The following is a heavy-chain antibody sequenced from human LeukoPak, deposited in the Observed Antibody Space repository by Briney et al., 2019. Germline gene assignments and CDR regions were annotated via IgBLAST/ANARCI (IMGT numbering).Heavy chain of an antibody. V-gene: IGHV1-69*06. D-gene: IGHD3-10*01. CDR3: ARDPYGSGSNWFDP. CDR2: IIPIFGTA. J-gene: IGHJ5*02. Sequence: SVKVSCKATGATFSSYALSLVRQAPGQGLEWMGGIIPIFGTANYAQKFQGRVTITADKSTSTAYMELSSLRSEETAVYYCARDPYGSGSNWFDPWGQGTLVTVSS. CDR1: GATFSSYA.